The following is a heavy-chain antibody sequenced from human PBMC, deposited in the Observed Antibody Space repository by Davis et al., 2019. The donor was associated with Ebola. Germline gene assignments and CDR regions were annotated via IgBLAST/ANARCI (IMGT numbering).Heavy chain of an antibody. D-gene: IGHD3-10*01. CDR1: GYTFTSYY. V-gene: IGHV1-46*03. CDR3: ARVWNDYGSGSYYDY. CDR2: INPSGGST. J-gene: IGHJ4*02. Sequence: ASVKVSCKASGYTFTSYYMHWVRQAPGQGFEWMGIINPSGGSTSYAQKFQGRVTMTRDTSTSTVYMELSSLRSEDTAVYYCARVWNDYGSGSYYDYWGQGILVSVSS.